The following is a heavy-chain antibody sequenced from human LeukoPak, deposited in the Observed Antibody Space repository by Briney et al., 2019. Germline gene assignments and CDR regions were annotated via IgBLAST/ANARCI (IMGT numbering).Heavy chain of an antibody. CDR1: GANFSGSA. V-gene: IGHV3-73*01. J-gene: IGHJ4*02. CDR3: TVVDMATMY. CDR2: IRSKGKSYAT. D-gene: IGHD5-24*01. Sequence: PGGSLRLSCAGSGANFSGSAVHWVRQASGKGLEWVGRIRSKGKSYATDYDASVKGRFTLSRDDSKSTASLQMNSLKTEDTAIYYCTVVDMATMYWGQGTLVTVSS.